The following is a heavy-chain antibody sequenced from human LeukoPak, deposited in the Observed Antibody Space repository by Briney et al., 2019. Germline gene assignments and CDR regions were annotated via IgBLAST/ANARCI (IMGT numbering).Heavy chain of an antibody. CDR2: IIPILGIA. Sequence: SVKVSCKASGGTFSSYAISWVRQAPGQGLEWVGRIIPILGIANYAQKFQGRVMITADKSTSTAYMELSSLRSEDTAVYYCARDPSIAVAATPYNWFDPWGQGTLVTVSS. J-gene: IGHJ5*02. CDR1: GGTFSSYA. CDR3: ARDPSIAVAATPYNWFDP. D-gene: IGHD6-19*01. V-gene: IGHV1-69*04.